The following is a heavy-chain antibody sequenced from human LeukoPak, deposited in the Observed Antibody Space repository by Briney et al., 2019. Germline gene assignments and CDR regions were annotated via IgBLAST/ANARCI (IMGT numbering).Heavy chain of an antibody. V-gene: IGHV3-23*01. J-gene: IGHJ4*02. CDR1: GFSFSDYA. CDR2: ISGSGGST. Sequence: GGSLRLSCAASGFSFSDYAMTWVRQAPGKGLEWVSAISGSGGSTYYADSVKGRFTISRDNSKNTLYLQMNSLRAEGTAVYYCAKGSTSLFDYWGQGTLVTVSS. CDR3: AKGSTSLFDY. D-gene: IGHD2-2*01.